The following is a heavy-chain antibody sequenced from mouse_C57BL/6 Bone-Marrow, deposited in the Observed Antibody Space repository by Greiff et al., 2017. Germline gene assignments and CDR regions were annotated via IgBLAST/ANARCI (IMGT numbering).Heavy chain of an antibody. Sequence: EVQLQQSGPVLVKPGASVKMSCKASGYTFTDYYMNWVKQSHGKSLEWIGDINPYNGGTSYNQKFKGKATLTVDESSSTTYMELNSLTSEGSAVYYYARWSGYDGAYWGQGTLVTVSA. V-gene: IGHV1-19*01. J-gene: IGHJ3*01. CDR2: INPYNGGT. D-gene: IGHD2-2*01. CDR3: ARWSGYDGAY. CDR1: GYTFTDYY.